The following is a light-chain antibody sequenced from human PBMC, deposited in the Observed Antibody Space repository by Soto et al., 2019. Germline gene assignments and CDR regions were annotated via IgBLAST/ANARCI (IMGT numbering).Light chain of an antibody. Sequence: EILLTQSPGTLSLSPGERATLSCRASQSVSSTYVAWYQQKSGQAPRLLIYGASSRATGIPDRFSGSGSGTDFTLTISRLEPEDFAVYYCHQYVSSWTFGQGTKV. CDR1: QSVSSTY. V-gene: IGKV3-20*01. CDR3: HQYVSSWT. J-gene: IGKJ1*01. CDR2: GAS.